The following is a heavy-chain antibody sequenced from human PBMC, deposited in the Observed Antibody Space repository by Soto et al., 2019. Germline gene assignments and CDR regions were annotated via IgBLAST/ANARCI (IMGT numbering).Heavy chain of an antibody. D-gene: IGHD6-13*01. Sequence: SETLSLTCTVSGGSISSSSYYWGWIRQPPGKGLEWIGSIYYSGSTYYNPSLKSRVTISVDTSKNQFSLKLSSVTAADTAVYYCARHEQQLVRPDDAFDIWGQGTMVTVSS. CDR2: IYYSGST. CDR3: ARHEQQLVRPDDAFDI. CDR1: GGSISSSSYY. J-gene: IGHJ3*02. V-gene: IGHV4-39*01.